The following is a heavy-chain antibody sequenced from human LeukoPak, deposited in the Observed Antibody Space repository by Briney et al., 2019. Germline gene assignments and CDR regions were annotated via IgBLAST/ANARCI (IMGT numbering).Heavy chain of an antibody. CDR1: GFTFSSYG. V-gene: IGHV3-33*01. Sequence: GGSLRLSCAASGFTFSSYGMHWVRQAPGKGLDWVAVIWYDGSNKYYADSVKGRFTISRDNSKNTLYLQMNSLRAEDTAVYYCARLNGGFGEFSIDYWGQGTLVTVSS. J-gene: IGHJ4*02. CDR3: ARLNGGFGEFSIDY. CDR2: IWYDGSNK. D-gene: IGHD3-10*01.